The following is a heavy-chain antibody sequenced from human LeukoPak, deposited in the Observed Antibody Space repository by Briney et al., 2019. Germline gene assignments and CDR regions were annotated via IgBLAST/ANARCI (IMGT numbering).Heavy chain of an antibody. CDR3: AELGITMIGGV. D-gene: IGHD3-10*02. V-gene: IGHV3-48*03. Sequence: PGGSLRLSCAASGFIFRNSGMNWVRQAPGKGLEWVSYISSSGSTIYYADSVKGRFTISRDNAKNSLYLQMNSLRAEDTAVYYCAELGITMIGGVWGKGTTVTISS. CDR1: GFIFRNSG. J-gene: IGHJ6*04. CDR2: ISSSGSTI.